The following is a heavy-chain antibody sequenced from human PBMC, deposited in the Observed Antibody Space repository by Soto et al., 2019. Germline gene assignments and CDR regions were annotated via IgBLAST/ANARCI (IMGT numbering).Heavy chain of an antibody. CDR1: GFTFSTYW. J-gene: IGHJ6*02. D-gene: IGHD3-16*01. V-gene: IGHV3-7*05. Sequence: EVQLVESGGGLVQPGGSLRLSCAASGFTFSTYWMNWVRQAPGKGLEWVANINEDGSEAYYVDSVKGRFTISRDNAKNSRYLDMNSLRGEDTAVYYCARDWGAPGRGSALGYYYHFGMDVWGQGTTVTVPS. CDR3: ARDWGAPGRGSALGYYYHFGMDV. CDR2: INEDGSEA.